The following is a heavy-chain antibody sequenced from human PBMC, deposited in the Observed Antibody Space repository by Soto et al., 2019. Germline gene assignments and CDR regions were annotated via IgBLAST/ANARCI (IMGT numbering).Heavy chain of an antibody. CDR1: GGSFSGFY. CDR3: ARAVRTLVTSYGLDV. CDR2: INHSGTI. D-gene: IGHD2-21*02. Sequence: SETLSLTCAVSGGSFSGFYWPWIRQPPGEGLEWIGEINHSGTINFNPSLRSRLTISLDSSKKHFSLKLTSLPAADAAVYYCARAVRTLVTSYGLDVWGQGTTVNVS. V-gene: IGHV4-34*01. J-gene: IGHJ6*02.